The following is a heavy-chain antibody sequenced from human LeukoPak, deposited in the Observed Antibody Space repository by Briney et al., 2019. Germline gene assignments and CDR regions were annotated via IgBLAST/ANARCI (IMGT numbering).Heavy chain of an antibody. CDR2: INPSGGTT. CDR3: AREGGDTPMVKFDS. Sequence: APVKVSCKASGYTFTSYSIHWVRQAPGQGLEWMGIINPSGGTTTYTQKFQGRVTMTRDMSTSTVYMELSSLRSEDTGVYYCAREGGDTPMVKFDSWGQGTLVTVSS. J-gene: IGHJ4*02. CDR1: GYTFTSYS. V-gene: IGHV1-46*01. D-gene: IGHD5-18*01.